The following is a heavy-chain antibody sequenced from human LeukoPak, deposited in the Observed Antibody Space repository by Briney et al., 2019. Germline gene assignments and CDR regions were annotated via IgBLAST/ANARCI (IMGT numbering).Heavy chain of an antibody. J-gene: IGHJ3*02. D-gene: IGHD2-2*03. V-gene: IGHV3-23*01. CDR2: ISGSGGST. Sequence: PGGSLRLSCAASGFTFSSYAMSWVRQAPGKGLEWVSAISGSGGSTYYADSVKGRFTISRDNSKNTLYLQMNSLRTEDTAVYYCARGLDIVVVPAAKYAFDIWGQGTMVTVSS. CDR1: GFTFSSYA. CDR3: ARGLDIVVVPAAKYAFDI.